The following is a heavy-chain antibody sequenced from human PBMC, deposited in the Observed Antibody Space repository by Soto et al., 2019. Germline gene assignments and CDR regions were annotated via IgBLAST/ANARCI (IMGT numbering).Heavy chain of an antibody. CDR2: IDPSDSYT. D-gene: IGHD4-17*01. V-gene: IGHV5-10-1*01. CDR1: GYSFTSYW. J-gene: IGHJ6*02. CDR3: ARLYGRNSLLDV. Sequence: GESLKISCKGSGYSFTSYWITWVRQMPGKGLEWMGRIDPSDSYTNYNPSFQGHVTISADKSISTAYLQWSSLKASDTAMYYCARLYGRNSLLDVWGQGTTVIVSS.